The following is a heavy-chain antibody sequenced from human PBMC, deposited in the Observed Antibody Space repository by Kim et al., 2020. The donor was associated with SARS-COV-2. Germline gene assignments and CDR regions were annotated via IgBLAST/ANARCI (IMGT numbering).Heavy chain of an antibody. CDR3: ARRTGPDYDILTGYYLGWFDP. D-gene: IGHD3-9*01. J-gene: IGHJ5*02. V-gene: IGHV4-39*01. CDR2: IYYSGST. Sequence: SETLSLTCTVSGGSISSSSYYWGWIRQPPGKGLEWIGSIYYSGSTYYNPSLKSRVTISVDTSKNQFSLKLSSVTAADTAVYYCARRTGPDYDILTGYYLGWFDPWGQGTLVTVSS. CDR1: GGSISSSSYY.